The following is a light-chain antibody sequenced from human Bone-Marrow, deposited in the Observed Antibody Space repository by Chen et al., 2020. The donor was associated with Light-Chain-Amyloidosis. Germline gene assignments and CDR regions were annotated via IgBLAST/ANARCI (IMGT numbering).Light chain of an antibody. Sequence: EIVLTQSPGTLSLSPGEGANLSCRTSQTISSNYLTWYQQRFGQAPRLLIYGSSSRATGITDRFTDSGSGTDFTLAINRLAPEEFAMYYWQQNGTSPLTFGGGTKVEIK. CDR3: QQNGTSPLT. V-gene: IGKV3-20*01. CDR2: GSS. CDR1: QTISSNY. J-gene: IGKJ4*01.